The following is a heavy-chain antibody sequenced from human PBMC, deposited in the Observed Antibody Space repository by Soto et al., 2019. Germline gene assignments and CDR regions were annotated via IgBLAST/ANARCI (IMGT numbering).Heavy chain of an antibody. D-gene: IGHD6-6*01. CDR3: ARGGGRSSFWCFDP. CDR2: INHSGST. J-gene: IGHJ5*02. V-gene: IGHV4-34*01. Sequence: SETLSLTCAVYGGTFSGYDWSWIRQPPGKGLEWIGEINHSGSTNYNPSLKSRVTISVDTSKNQFSLKLSYVTAADTAVYYCARGGGRSSFWCFDPWCQGTLVTVSS. CDR1: GGTFSGYD.